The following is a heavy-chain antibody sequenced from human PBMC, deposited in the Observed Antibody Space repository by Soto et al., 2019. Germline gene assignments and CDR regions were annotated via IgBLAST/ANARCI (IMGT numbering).Heavy chain of an antibody. CDR1: GGSISSGGYY. CDR3: ASSHDILTGYYDY. D-gene: IGHD3-9*01. J-gene: IGHJ4*02. V-gene: IGHV4-31*03. Sequence: SETLSLTCTVSGGSISSGGYYWSWIRQHPGKGLEWIGYIYYSGSTYYNPSLKSRVTISVDTSKNQFSLKLSSVTAADTAVYYCASSHDILTGYYDYWGQGTLVTVPQ. CDR2: IYYSGST.